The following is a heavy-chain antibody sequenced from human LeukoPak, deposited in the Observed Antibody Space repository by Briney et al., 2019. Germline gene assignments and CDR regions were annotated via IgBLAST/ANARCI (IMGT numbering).Heavy chain of an antibody. J-gene: IGHJ3*01. CDR1: RFTFSTHG. D-gene: IGHD1-26*01. Sequence: GGSLRLSCAASRFTFSTHGMHWVRRAPGKGLEWVAVISYHGSNKHYADSVKGRFTIFRDNSKNSLYLQMHSLRPEDTAVYYCARAYSGSFYEAFDFWGQGTMVTVSS. V-gene: IGHV3-30-3*01. CDR2: ISYHGSNK. CDR3: ARAYSGSFYEAFDF.